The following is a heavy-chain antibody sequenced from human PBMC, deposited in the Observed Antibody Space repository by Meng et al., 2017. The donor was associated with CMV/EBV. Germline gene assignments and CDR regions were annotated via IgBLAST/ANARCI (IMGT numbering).Heavy chain of an antibody. V-gene: IGHV1-2*02. CDR3: ARGGIAVAGTYDY. D-gene: IGHD6-19*01. J-gene: IGHJ4*02. CDR2: INPNSGGT. Sequence: ASVKISCKASGYTFTGYYMHWVRQAPGQGLEWMGWINPNSGGTNYAQKFQGRVTMTRDTSISTAYMELSRLRSDDTAVYYCARGGIAVAGTYDYWGQGTLVTVSS. CDR1: GYTFTGYY.